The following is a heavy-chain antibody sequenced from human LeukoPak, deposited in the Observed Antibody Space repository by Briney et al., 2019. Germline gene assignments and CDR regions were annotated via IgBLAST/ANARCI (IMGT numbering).Heavy chain of an antibody. Sequence: PGVSLRLSCAASGFTFSTYWMSWVRQAPGEGLECVANIKRDGSEKYYVDSVKGRFTIFRDDAKSSLYLQMNSLRAEDTAVYFCARVYTGNRWHFDYWGQGTLVTVSS. D-gene: IGHD2-2*02. V-gene: IGHV3-7*03. CDR3: ARVYTGNRWHFDY. J-gene: IGHJ4*02. CDR1: GFTFSTYW. CDR2: IKRDGSEK.